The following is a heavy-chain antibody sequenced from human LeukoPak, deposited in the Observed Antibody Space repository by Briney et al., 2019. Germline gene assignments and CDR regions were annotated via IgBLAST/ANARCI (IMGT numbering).Heavy chain of an antibody. CDR3: ARDRSTRPTNYYYYYMDV. CDR1: GFTVSSNY. CDR2: IYSGGST. J-gene: IGHJ6*03. D-gene: IGHD6-6*01. Sequence: EGSLRLSCAASGFTVSSNYMGWVRQAPGKGLEWVSVIYSGGSTYYADSVKGRFTISRDNSKNTLYLQMNSLRAEDTAVYYCARDRSTRPTNYYYYYMDVWGKGTTVTVSS. V-gene: IGHV3-66*01.